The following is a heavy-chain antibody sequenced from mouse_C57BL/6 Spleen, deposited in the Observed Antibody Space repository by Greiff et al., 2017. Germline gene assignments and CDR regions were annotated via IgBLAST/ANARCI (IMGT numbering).Heavy chain of an antibody. D-gene: IGHD1-1*01. CDR3: ARQGYYGSSLDYFDY. CDR1: GFTFSSYG. V-gene: IGHV5-6*01. J-gene: IGHJ2*01. Sequence: EVKVVESGGDLVKPGGSLKLSCAASGFTFSSYGMSWVRQTPDKRLEWVATISSGGSYTYYPDSVKGRFTISRDNAKNTLYLQMSSLKSEDTAMYYCARQGYYGSSLDYFDYWGQGTTLTVSS. CDR2: ISSGGSYT.